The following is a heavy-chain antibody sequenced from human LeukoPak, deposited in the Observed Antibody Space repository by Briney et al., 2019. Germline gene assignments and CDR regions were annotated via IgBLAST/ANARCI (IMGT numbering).Heavy chain of an antibody. V-gene: IGHV3-33*01. CDR1: GFTFSSYV. CDR3: ARVGEQRGFDS. Sequence: GGSLRLSCAASGFTFSSYVMHWVRRAPGKGLEWVAVIWYSGSSKYYADSVRGRFTVSRDNFNNTLYLQMTSLRAEDTAVYYCARVGEQRGFDSWGPGTLVTVSS. CDR2: IWYSGSSK. J-gene: IGHJ4*02. D-gene: IGHD1/OR15-1a*01.